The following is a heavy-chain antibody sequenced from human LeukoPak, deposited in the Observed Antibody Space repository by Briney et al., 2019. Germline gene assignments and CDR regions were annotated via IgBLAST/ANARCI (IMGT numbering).Heavy chain of an antibody. J-gene: IGHJ4*02. D-gene: IGHD6-13*01. CDR2: IFTGGTT. CDR3: ARGYSSSWYD. CDR1: GFTVSSNY. Sequence: GGSLRLSCAASGFTVSSNYVSWVRQVPGKGLELVSVIFTGGTTYYADSVRDRFTISRDNSKNTLFLQMNSLRAEDTAMYYCARGYSSSWYDRGQGTLVTVSS. V-gene: IGHV3-53*01.